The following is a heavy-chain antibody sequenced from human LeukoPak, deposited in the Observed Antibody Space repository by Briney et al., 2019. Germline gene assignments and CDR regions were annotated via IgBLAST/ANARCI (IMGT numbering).Heavy chain of an antibody. CDR3: ARGAGWRIDY. CDR2: INDSGGM. V-gene: IGHV4-34*01. Sequence: SETLSLTCAVYGGSFSGFYWSWFRQPPGKGLEWIGEINDSGGMNHNPSLKSRVAISVDTSKSQFSLKLTSVTAADTAVYFCARGAGWRIDYWGQGTLVTVSS. D-gene: IGHD5-24*01. CDR1: GGSFSGFY. J-gene: IGHJ4*02.